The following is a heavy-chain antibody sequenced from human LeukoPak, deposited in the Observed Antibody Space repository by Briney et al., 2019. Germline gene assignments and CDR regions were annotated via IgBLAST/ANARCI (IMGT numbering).Heavy chain of an antibody. D-gene: IGHD3-3*01. Sequence: ASVRVSCKASGYTFRNYGINWVRQAPGQGLEWMGWISADNANTNYAQKLQGRVTMTTDTSTSTAYMELRSLRSDDTAVYYCARIDWSGYYQYYYYGMDVWGQGTTVTVSS. CDR2: ISADNANT. V-gene: IGHV1-18*01. CDR1: GYTFRNYG. CDR3: ARIDWSGYYQYYYYGMDV. J-gene: IGHJ6*02.